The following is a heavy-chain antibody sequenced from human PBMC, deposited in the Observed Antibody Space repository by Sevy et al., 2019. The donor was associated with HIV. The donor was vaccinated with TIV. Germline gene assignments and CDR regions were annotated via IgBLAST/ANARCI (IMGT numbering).Heavy chain of an antibody. CDR3: VRIRFQTGAFDS. J-gene: IGHJ4*02. Sequence: ASVKVSCKASGYTFTGHYLHWVRQAPGRGLEWMGWIDPISAGTNYAQKFKGRVTMARDTSISTAYMELSRLRFDDTAMYYCVRIRFQTGAFDSWGQGTPVTVSS. CDR1: GYTFTGHY. D-gene: IGHD7-27*01. V-gene: IGHV1-2*02. CDR2: IDPISAGT.